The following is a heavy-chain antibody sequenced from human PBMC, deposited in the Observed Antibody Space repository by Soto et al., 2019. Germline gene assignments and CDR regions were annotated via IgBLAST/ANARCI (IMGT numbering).Heavy chain of an antibody. CDR2: ISGSGFKK. CDR1: GFIFENFG. CDR3: AKNQGVELVPLATVDWFDP. D-gene: IGHD1-26*01. V-gene: IGHV3-23*01. J-gene: IGHJ5*02. Sequence: GGSLRLSCAASGFIFENFGMSWVRQAPGKGLEWISSISGSGFKKYYADSVKGRFTISRDNSKSTVYLELNNLSAENTAVYHCAKNQGVELVPLATVDWFDPWGQGSVVTVSS.